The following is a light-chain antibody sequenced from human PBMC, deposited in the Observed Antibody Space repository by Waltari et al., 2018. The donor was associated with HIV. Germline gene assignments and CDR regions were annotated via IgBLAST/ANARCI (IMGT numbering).Light chain of an antibody. Sequence: QSVLTQPPSASGTPGQSVTISCSGSGSTIGSNSVYWYQHLPGTTPQLLIYMNSQRPSGVPDRCSGSKSGNSASLAISGLRSGDEADYYCAAWDDSLSGPVFGGGTKVTVL. CDR3: AAWDDSLSGPV. J-gene: IGLJ3*02. CDR1: GSTIGSNS. V-gene: IGLV1-47*01. CDR2: MNS.